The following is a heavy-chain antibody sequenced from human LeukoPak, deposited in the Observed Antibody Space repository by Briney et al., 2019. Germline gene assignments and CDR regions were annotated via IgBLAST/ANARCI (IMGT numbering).Heavy chain of an antibody. D-gene: IGHD7-27*01. CDR2: IYTSGST. CDR1: GGSISSGSYY. Sequence: SKTLSLTCTVSGGSISSGSYYWSWIRQPAGKGLEWIGRIYTSGSTNHNPSLKSRVTISVDTSKNQFSLKLSSVTAADTAVYYCARRNWGMVSAFDIWGQGTMVTVSS. V-gene: IGHV4-61*02. CDR3: ARRNWGMVSAFDI. J-gene: IGHJ3*02.